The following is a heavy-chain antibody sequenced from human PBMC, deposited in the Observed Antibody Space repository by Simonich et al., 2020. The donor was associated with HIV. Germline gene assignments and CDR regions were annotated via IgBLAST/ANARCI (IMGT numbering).Heavy chain of an antibody. J-gene: IGHJ4*02. D-gene: IGHD2-2*01. CDR3: ARDGRKGSSTSCSDY. V-gene: IGHV3-21*01. CDR1: GFTFSSYS. Sequence: EVQLVESGGGLVKPGGSLRLSCAASGFTFSSYSRNWVRQAPGKGLEWVSSISSSSSYIYYADSVKGRFPISRDNAKNSLYLQMNSLRAEDTAVYYCARDGRKGSSTSCSDYWGQGTLVTVSS. CDR2: ISSSSSYI.